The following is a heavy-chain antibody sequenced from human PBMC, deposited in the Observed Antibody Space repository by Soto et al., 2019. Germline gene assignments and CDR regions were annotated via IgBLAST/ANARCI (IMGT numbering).Heavy chain of an antibody. Sequence: QITLKESGPTLVKPTQTLTLTCTFSGFSLSTSGVGVGWIRQPPGKALEWLALIYWDDDKRYSPSLKSRLTITKDTSKNQVVLTRTNMDPVDTATYYCAHRGSGSYPWYFDLWGRGTLVTVSS. CDR2: IYWDDDK. V-gene: IGHV2-5*02. CDR3: AHRGSGSYPWYFDL. J-gene: IGHJ2*01. CDR1: GFSLSTSGVG. D-gene: IGHD1-26*01.